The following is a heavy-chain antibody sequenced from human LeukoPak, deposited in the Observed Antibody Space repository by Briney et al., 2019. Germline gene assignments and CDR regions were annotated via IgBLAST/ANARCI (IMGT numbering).Heavy chain of an antibody. CDR2: IYTSGST. Sequence: SETLSLTCTVSGGSISSYYWSWIRQPAGKGLEWIGRIYTSGSTNYNPSLKSRVTMSVDTSKNQFSLKLSSVTAADTAVYYCARDRRGIAAAGIHYYMDVWGKGITVTVSS. V-gene: IGHV4-4*07. J-gene: IGHJ6*03. CDR3: ARDRRGIAAAGIHYYMDV. CDR1: GGSISSYY. D-gene: IGHD6-13*01.